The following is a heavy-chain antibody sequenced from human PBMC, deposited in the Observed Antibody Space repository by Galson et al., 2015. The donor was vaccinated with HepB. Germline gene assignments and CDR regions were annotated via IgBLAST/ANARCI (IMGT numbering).Heavy chain of an antibody. CDR3: ARDGYSAYYFDY. D-gene: IGHD5-24*01. CDR1: GYTFTSYA. Sequence: SVKVSCKASGYTFTSYAMHWVRQAPGQRLEWMGWINAGNGNTKYSQKFQGRVTITRDTSASTAYMELSSLRSEDTAVYYCARDGYSAYYFDYWGQGTLVTVSS. CDR2: INAGNGNT. V-gene: IGHV1-3*01. J-gene: IGHJ4*02.